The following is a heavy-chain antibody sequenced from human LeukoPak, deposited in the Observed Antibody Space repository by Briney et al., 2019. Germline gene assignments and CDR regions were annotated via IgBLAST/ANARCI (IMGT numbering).Heavy chain of an antibody. D-gene: IGHD3-22*01. CDR1: GFTFSSYG. CDR2: IRYDGSNK. CDR3: AKDHYYDSSGGFDY. V-gene: IGHV3-30*02. J-gene: IGHJ4*02. Sequence: GGSLRLSCAASGFTFSSYGMHWVRQAPGKGLEWVAFIRYDGSNKYYADSVKGRFTISRDNPKNTLYLQMNSLRAEDTAVYYCAKDHYYDSSGGFDYWGQGTLVTVS.